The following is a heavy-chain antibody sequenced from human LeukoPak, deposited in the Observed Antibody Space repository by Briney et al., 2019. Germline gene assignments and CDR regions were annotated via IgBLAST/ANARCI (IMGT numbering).Heavy chain of an antibody. D-gene: IGHD5-12*01. CDR2: IYYSVST. V-gene: IGHV4-59*08. CDR1: GGSISSYY. Sequence: SETLSLTCTVSGGSISSYYWSWIRQPPGKGLEWIGYIYYSVSTNYNPSLKSRVTISVDTSKNQFSLKLSSVTAADTAVYYCARHSRSGYSGYENAFDIWGQGTMVTVSS. CDR3: ARHSRSGYSGYENAFDI. J-gene: IGHJ3*02.